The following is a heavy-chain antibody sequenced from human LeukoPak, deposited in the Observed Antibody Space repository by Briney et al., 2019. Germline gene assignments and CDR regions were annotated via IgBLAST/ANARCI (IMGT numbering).Heavy chain of an antibody. CDR1: GYTFTDYY. CDR2: INPNSGDT. V-gene: IGHV1-2*02. J-gene: IGHJ4*02. CDR3: ARDVIY. D-gene: IGHD2/OR15-2a*01. Sequence: ASVKVSCKASGYTFTDYYLHWVRQAPGQGLEWMGWINPNSGDTIYAQESQGTVTMTRDTSISTVYMEPSRLRSDDTAVYYCARDVIYWGQGTLVTVSS.